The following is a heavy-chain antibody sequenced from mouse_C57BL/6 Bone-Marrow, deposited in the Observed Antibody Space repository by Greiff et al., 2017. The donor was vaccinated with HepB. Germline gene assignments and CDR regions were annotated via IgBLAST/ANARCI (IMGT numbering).Heavy chain of an antibody. V-gene: IGHV1-69*01. CDR1: GYTFTSYW. CDR2: IDPSDSYT. Sequence: VQLQQPGAELVMPGASVKLSCKASGYTFTSYWMHWVKQRPGQGLEWIGEIDPSDSYTNYNQKFKGKSTLTVDKSSSTAYMQLSSLTSEDSAVYYCARLYYDYDGYAMDYWGQGTSVTVSS. CDR3: ARLYYDYDGYAMDY. D-gene: IGHD2-4*01. J-gene: IGHJ4*01.